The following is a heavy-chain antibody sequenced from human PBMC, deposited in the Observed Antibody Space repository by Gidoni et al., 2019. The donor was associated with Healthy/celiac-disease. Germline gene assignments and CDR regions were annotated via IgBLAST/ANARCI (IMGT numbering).Heavy chain of an antibody. CDR2: IYYSGST. CDR1: GGSISSGGYS. CDR3: ARDSYGSGSYYNASYWYFDL. V-gene: IGHV4-31*03. Sequence: QVQLQESGPGLVKPSQTLSLTCTVSGGSISSGGYSRSWIRQHPGKGLEWIGYIYYSGSTYYNPSLKSRVTISVDTSKNQFSLKLSSVTAADTAVYYCARDSYGSGSYYNASYWYFDLWGRGTLVTVSS. J-gene: IGHJ2*01. D-gene: IGHD3-10*01.